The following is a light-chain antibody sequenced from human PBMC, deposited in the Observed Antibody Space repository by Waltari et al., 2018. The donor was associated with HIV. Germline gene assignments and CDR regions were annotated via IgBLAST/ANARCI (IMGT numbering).Light chain of an antibody. J-gene: IGLJ3*02. Sequence: SYELTQPPSVSVSPGQPAKITCSGDALPKKYAYWYQQKSGQAPVLVIYEDSKRHSGIPERFSGSSSGTMATLTLSEVQVDDEADYYCYSTDNSLNGVFGGGTKLTVL. CDR2: EDS. CDR1: ALPKKY. V-gene: IGLV3-10*01. CDR3: YSTDNSLNGV.